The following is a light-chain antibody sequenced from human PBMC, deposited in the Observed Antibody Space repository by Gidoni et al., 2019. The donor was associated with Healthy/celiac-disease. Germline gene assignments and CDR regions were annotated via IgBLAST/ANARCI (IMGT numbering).Light chain of an antibody. J-gene: IGLJ7*01. V-gene: IGLV2-14*03. CDR1: SSDVGGYNY. CDR3: SSYTSSSTLGV. CDR2: DVR. Sequence: QSALTQPASVSGSPGQSITISCTGTSSDVGGYNYVSWYQQHPGKAPKLMIYDVRNRPSGVSNRFSASKSGNTTSLTISGLQAEDEADYYCSSYTSSSTLGVFGGGTQLTVL.